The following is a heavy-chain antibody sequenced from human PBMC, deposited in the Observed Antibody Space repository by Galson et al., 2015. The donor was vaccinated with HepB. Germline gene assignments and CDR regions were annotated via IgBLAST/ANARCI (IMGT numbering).Heavy chain of an antibody. D-gene: IGHD2/OR15-2a*01. V-gene: IGHV3-30*04. Sequence: SLRLSCAGSGFSFSDYAVHWVRQAPGKGLKWMAVISYDGINEHYADSVKGRFTISRDNSKNTLFLQMNMLRAEDTAVYYCARGNMDTSLLDYWGRGTLVTVSS. J-gene: IGHJ4*02. CDR1: GFSFSDYA. CDR2: ISYDGINE. CDR3: ARGNMDTSLLDY.